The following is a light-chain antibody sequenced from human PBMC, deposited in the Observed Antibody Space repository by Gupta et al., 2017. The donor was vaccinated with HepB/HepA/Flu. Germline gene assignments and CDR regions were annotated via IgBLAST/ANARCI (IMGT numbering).Light chain of an antibody. Sequence: SVLTQPPSASGTPGQRVTISCSGRSSNIGSNTVNWYQQLPGTAPKLLIYSNSQRPSGVPDRFSGSKSGTSASLAISGLQSEDEADYYCATWDDSLSGYVFGTGTKVTVL. CDR2: SNS. J-gene: IGLJ1*01. CDR1: SSNIGSNT. CDR3: ATWDDSLSGYV. V-gene: IGLV1-44*01.